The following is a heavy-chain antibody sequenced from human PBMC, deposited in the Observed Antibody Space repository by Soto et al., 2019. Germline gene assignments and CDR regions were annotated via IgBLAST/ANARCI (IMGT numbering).Heavy chain of an antibody. CDR2: IWYDGSKK. J-gene: IGHJ3*02. D-gene: IGHD3-10*01. CDR3: ARGSEGNAFDI. Sequence: QVQLVESGGGVVQPGRSLRLSCAASGFTFSSYGMHWVRQAPGKGLEWVALIWYDGSKKYYADSVKGRFTTSRDDSKNTLYLQMNSLRDEGTAVYYCARGSEGNAFDIWGQGTMVTVSS. V-gene: IGHV3-33*01. CDR1: GFTFSSYG.